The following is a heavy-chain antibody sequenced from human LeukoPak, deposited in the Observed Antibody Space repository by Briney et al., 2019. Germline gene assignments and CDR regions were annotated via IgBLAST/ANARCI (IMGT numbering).Heavy chain of an antibody. Sequence: XSMNWVXQAPGKGLEWVSYISSSSSTIYYADSVKGRFTISRDNAKNSLYLQMNSLRAEDTAVYYCASDSSTPYYDFWSGPSYYFDYWGQGTLVTVSS. D-gene: IGHD3-3*01. V-gene: IGHV3-48*01. CDR3: ASDSSTPYYDFWSGPSYYFDY. CDR1: XS. J-gene: IGHJ4*02. CDR2: ISSSSSTI.